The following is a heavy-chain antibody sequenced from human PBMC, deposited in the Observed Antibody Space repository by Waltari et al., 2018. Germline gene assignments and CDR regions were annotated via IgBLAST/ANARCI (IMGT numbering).Heavy chain of an antibody. V-gene: IGHV3-23*01. CDR2: IRGSGATP. J-gene: IGHJ4*02. D-gene: IGHD3-16*02. Sequence: EVQLLESAGGLVQPGEALRLSCAASGFSFMGFLMSWVRQVPGGGREWAAFIRGSGATPFHGDSWKGRFTIVRDNSRDTVYLKMNSLRVDDSAVYYCAKGSRGYTNYFFDSWGQGTLVSVSS. CDR3: AKGSRGYTNYFFDS. CDR1: GFSFMGFL.